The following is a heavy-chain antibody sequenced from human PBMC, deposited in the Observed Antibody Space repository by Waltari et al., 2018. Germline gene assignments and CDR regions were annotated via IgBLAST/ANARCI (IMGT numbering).Heavy chain of an antibody. V-gene: IGHV3-30*01. CDR2: TSYDGSRN. Sequence: QVQLVESGGGVVQPGRSRRLSCVACGFTLRSYYMHWVRQAPGKGLEWVEVTSYDGSRNYYADSVKGRFTISRDNSKNTLYLQMNSLTFEDTAVYYCVRAGLGLLDFVLDYWGQGTLVRVSS. CDR3: VRAGLGLLDFVLDY. J-gene: IGHJ4*02. D-gene: IGHD3-3*02. CDR1: GFTLRSYY.